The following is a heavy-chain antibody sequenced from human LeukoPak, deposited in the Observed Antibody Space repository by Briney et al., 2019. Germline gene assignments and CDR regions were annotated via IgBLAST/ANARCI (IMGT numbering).Heavy chain of an antibody. CDR2: IIPIFGTA. CDR3: ARSKGGYSSSWYRY. J-gene: IGHJ4*02. CDR1: GGTFSSYA. V-gene: IGHV1-69*05. Sequence: SVKVSCKASGGTFSSYAISWVRQAPGQGLEWMGGIIPIFGTANYAQKLQGRVTMTTDTSTSTAYMELRSLRSDDTAVYYCARSKGGYSSSWYRYWGQGTLVTVSS. D-gene: IGHD6-13*01.